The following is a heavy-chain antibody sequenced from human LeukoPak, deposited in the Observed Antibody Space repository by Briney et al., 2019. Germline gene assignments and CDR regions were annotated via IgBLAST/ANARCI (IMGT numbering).Heavy chain of an antibody. CDR2: MNPNSGNT. J-gene: IGHJ3*02. D-gene: IGHD6-25*01. CDR1: GYTFTGYY. CDR3: ARTGANAFDI. V-gene: IGHV1-8*03. Sequence: GASVKVSCKASGYTFTGYYMHWVRQAPGQGLEWMGWMNPNSGNTGYAQKFQGRVTITRNTSISTAYMELSSLRSEDTAVYYCARTGANAFDIWGQGTMVTVSS.